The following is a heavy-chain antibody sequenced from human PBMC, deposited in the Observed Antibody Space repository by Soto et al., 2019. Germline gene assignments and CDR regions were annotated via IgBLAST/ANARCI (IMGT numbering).Heavy chain of an antibody. CDR1: GYSFTSYT. CDR2: INAANGDA. D-gene: IGHD2-15*01. V-gene: IGHV1-3*01. CDR3: ARGYCSGGTCYSGWYLDL. Sequence: QVQLVQSGPEVKKPGASVKVSCKASGYSFTSYTLHWVRQAPGQRLGWMGWINAANGDAKHSQNFQGRVTITRDTSATTGYMELSSLRSEDTAVYYCARGYCSGGTCYSGWYLDLWGRGTLVTVSS. J-gene: IGHJ2*01.